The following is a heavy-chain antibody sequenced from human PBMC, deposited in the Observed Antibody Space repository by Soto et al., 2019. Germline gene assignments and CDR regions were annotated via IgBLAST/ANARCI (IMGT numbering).Heavy chain of an antibody. Sequence: QVQLVQSGAEVKKPGALVKVSCKASGYTFTGYYMHWVRQAPGQGLEWMGWINPNSGGTNYAQKFQGWVTMTRDTSISTAYMELSRLRSDDTAVYYCARGQWLAWEVREDWYDPWGQGTLVTVSS. D-gene: IGHD6-19*01. CDR3: ARGQWLAWEVREDWYDP. CDR2: INPNSGGT. J-gene: IGHJ5*02. V-gene: IGHV1-2*04. CDR1: GYTFTGYY.